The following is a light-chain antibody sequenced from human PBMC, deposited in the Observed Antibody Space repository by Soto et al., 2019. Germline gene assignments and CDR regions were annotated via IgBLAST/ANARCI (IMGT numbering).Light chain of an antibody. V-gene: IGKV3-15*01. CDR1: QSISDN. J-gene: IGKJ4*01. Sequence: DIVMTQSPAILSVSLGERATLSCLASQSISDNLAWYQQRSGQAPMLLIYGASTRATGVPARFSGSGSGTEFTLTISSLQSDDFEIYYCQQYKSWPPLTFGGGTKVE. CDR3: QQYKSWPPLT. CDR2: GAS.